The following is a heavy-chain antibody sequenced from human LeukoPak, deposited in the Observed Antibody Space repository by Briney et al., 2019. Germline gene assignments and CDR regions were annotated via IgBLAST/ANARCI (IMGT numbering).Heavy chain of an antibody. J-gene: IGHJ3*02. CDR3: ARVGRVDPSGAFDI. CDR2: IYYSGST. V-gene: IGHV4-30-4*08. D-gene: IGHD1-26*01. CDR1: GGSISSGDYY. Sequence: SQTLSPTCTVSGGSISSGDYYWSWIRQPPGKGLEWIGYIYYSGSTYYNPSLKSRVTISVDTSKNQFSLKLSSVTAADTAVYYCARVGRVDPSGAFDIWGQGTMVTVSS.